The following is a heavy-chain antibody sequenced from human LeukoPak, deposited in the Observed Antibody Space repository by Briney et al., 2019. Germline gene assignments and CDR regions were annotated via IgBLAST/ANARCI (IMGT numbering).Heavy chain of an antibody. CDR2: ISGSGGSA. J-gene: IGHJ4*02. D-gene: IGHD2-2*01. CDR1: GFTFSSYA. CDR3: AKDLGYCSSTSCR. V-gene: IGHV3-23*01. Sequence: GGSLRLSCAASGFTFSSYAMSWVRQAPGKGLEWVSAISGSGGSAYYADSVKGRFTISRDNSKNTLYLQMNSLRAEDTAVYYCAKDLGYCSSTSCRWGQGTLVTVSS.